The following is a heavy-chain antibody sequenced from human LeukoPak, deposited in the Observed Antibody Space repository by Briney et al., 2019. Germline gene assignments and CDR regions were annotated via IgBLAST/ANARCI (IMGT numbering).Heavy chain of an antibody. CDR1: GFTFSGFE. CDR3: ARDDSMVTVSGIDV. V-gene: IGHV3-48*03. J-gene: IGHJ6*02. D-gene: IGHD2-21*02. Sequence: PGGSLRLSCVASGFTFSGFEMNWVRQAAGKGLEWVSYISIIYRTIYYADSVKGRFTVSRDNTKTSIYLQMNGLRVEDTAVYYCARDDSMVTVSGIDVWGQGTTVTVSS. CDR2: ISIIYRTI.